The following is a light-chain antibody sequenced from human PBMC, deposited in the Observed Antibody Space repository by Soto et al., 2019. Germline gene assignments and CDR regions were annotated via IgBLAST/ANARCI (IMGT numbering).Light chain of an antibody. J-gene: IGLJ3*02. CDR2: EVS. CDR3: GSYAGSSNLEV. V-gene: IGLV2-8*01. Sequence: QLVLTQPPSASGSPGQSVTISCTGTSSDVGGYNYVSWYQQHPGKAPKLMIYEVSKRPSGVPDRFSGSKSGNTASLTVSGLQAEDEADYYCGSYAGSSNLEVFGGGTKVTVL. CDR1: SSDVGGYNY.